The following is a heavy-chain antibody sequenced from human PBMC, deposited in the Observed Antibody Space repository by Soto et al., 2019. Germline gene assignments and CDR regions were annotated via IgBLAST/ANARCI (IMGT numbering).Heavy chain of an antibody. CDR3: ARILRSSGWYSTYYFDY. J-gene: IGHJ4*02. CDR1: GFSLSNARMG. V-gene: IGHV2-26*01. Sequence: SGPTLVNPTETLTLTCTVSGFSLSNARMGVSWIRQPPGKALEWLAHIFSNDEKSYSTSLKSRLTISKDTSKSQVVLTMTNMDPVDTATYYCARILRSSGWYSTYYFDYWGQGTLVTVSS. D-gene: IGHD6-19*01. CDR2: IFSNDEK.